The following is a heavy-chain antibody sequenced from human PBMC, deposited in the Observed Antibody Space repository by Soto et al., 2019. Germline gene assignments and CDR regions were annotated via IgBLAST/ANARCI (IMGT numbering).Heavy chain of an antibody. CDR1: GGSISSGGYY. CDR2: IYYSGST. CDR3: ARDRYYGSGKALKNYYYYGMDV. J-gene: IGHJ6*02. Sequence: QVQLQESGPGLVKPSQTLSLTCTVSGGSISSGGYYWSWIRQHPGKGLEWIGYIYYSGSTYYNPSLKSRVTISVDTSKNQFSLKLRSVTAADTAVYYCARDRYYGSGKALKNYYYYGMDVWGQGTTVTVSS. V-gene: IGHV4-31*03. D-gene: IGHD3-10*01.